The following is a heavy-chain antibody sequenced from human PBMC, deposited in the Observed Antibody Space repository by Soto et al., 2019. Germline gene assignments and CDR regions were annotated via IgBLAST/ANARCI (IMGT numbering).Heavy chain of an antibody. CDR2: INHSGST. J-gene: IGHJ6*03. Sequence: SETLSLTCAVYGGSFSGYYWSWIRQPPGKGLEWIGEINHSGSTNYNPSLKSRVTISVDTSKNQFSLKLSSVTAADTAVYYCARRAGYFTISYYYYMDVWGKGTTVTVSS. CDR1: GGSFSGYY. D-gene: IGHD2-15*01. CDR3: ARRAGYFTISYYYYMDV. V-gene: IGHV4-34*01.